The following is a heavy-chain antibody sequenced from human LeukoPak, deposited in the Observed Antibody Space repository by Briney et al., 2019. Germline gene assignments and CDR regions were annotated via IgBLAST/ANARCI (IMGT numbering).Heavy chain of an antibody. CDR1: GYSFNNFW. D-gene: IGHD1-26*01. J-gene: IGHJ4*02. Sequence: GESLKISCQGSGYSFNNFWIGWARQMPGKGLEWLGLIFPGDSDTQYNPSFQGQVTISADKSVSTAYLQWSSLKASDTAMYYCARLTSSGSYLDYWGQGTLVTVSS. V-gene: IGHV5-51*01. CDR3: ARLTSSGSYLDY. CDR2: IFPGDSDT.